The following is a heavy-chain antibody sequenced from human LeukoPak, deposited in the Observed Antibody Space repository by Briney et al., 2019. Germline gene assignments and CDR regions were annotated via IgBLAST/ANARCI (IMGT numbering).Heavy chain of an antibody. Sequence: PGGSLRLSCAASGFTLSSYWMSWVRQAPGKGLEWVANIKQDGSEKYYVDSVKGRFTISRDNAKNSLYLQMNSLRAEDTAVYYCARDQWYYDFWSGPNYYYYYMDVWGKGTTVTVSS. CDR2: IKQDGSEK. V-gene: IGHV3-7*01. D-gene: IGHD3-3*01. CDR1: GFTLSSYW. J-gene: IGHJ6*03. CDR3: ARDQWYYDFWSGPNYYYYYMDV.